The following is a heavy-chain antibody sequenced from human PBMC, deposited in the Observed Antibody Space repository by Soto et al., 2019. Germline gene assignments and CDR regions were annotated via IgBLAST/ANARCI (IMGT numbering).Heavy chain of an antibody. CDR1: GFIFRSYG. CDR2: IWYGETKT. Sequence: PGGSLRLSCAASGFIFRSYGMHWVRQAPGKGLEWVALIWYGETKTYYADSVKGRFSVSRDNSKNTLYLQMNGLRADDTAVYYCVRDTDVGVTGTMFFWGQGALVTVSS. V-gene: IGHV3-33*01. J-gene: IGHJ4*02. CDR3: VRDTDVGVTGTMFF. D-gene: IGHD2-21*02.